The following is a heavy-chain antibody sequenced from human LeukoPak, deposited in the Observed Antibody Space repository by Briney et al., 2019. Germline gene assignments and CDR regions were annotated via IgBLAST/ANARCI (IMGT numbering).Heavy chain of an antibody. CDR2: IYTSGST. Sequence: PSETLSLTCTVSGGSISSGSYYWSWIRQPAGKGLEWIGRIYTSGSTNYNPSLKSRVTISVDTSKNQFSLKLSSVTAADTAVYYCARGDYGGNRYNWFDPWGQGTLVTVSS. CDR1: GGSISSGSYY. CDR3: ARGDYGGNRYNWFDP. J-gene: IGHJ5*02. V-gene: IGHV4-61*02. D-gene: IGHD4-23*01.